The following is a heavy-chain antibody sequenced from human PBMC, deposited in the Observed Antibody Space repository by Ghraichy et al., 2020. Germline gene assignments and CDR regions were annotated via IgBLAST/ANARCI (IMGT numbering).Heavy chain of an antibody. Sequence: LSLTCAASGFTFTNYAMSWVRQAPGKGLEWVSSISGSGIGTYYADSVKGRFTISRDNSKNTVSLQMNSLKAEDTAVYYCAKTRKNGYNSVDNWGQGTLVTVSS. J-gene: IGHJ4*02. CDR2: ISGSGIGT. D-gene: IGHD5-24*01. CDR3: AKTRKNGYNSVDN. CDR1: GFTFTNYA. V-gene: IGHV3-23*01.